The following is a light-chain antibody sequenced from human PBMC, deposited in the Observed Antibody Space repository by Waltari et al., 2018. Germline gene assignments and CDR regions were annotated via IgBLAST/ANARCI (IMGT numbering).Light chain of an antibody. CDR3: QQYANTPRT. V-gene: IGKV4-1*01. CDR1: QSVLYSPNHKNY. J-gene: IGKJ1*01. CDR2: WAS. Sequence: DIVMTQSPDSLAVSLGERATVNCKSSQSVLYSPNHKNYLAWSQQKPGQPPKLLIYWASTRESGVPDRFSGSGSGTDFTLTISSLQAEDVAVYYCQQYANTPRTFGQGTTVEIK.